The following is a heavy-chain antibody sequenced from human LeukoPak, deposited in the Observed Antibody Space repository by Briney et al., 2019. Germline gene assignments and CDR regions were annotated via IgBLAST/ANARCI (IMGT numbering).Heavy chain of an antibody. CDR2: ISYSGGT. Sequence: PSETLSLTCTVSGASISGYYWTWIRQPPGKGLEWIGYISYSGGTNYNPSLKSRVTISVDTSKNQFSLKLSSVTAADTAVYYCARDYSSFNWFDPWGQGTLVTVSS. CDR1: GASISGYY. CDR3: ARDYSSFNWFDP. J-gene: IGHJ5*02. V-gene: IGHV4-59*01. D-gene: IGHD4-11*01.